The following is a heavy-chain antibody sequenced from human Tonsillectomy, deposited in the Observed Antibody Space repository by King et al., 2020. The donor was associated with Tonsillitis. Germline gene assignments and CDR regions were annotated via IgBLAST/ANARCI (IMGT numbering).Heavy chain of an antibody. CDR2: LSYDGRNK. Sequence: QLVQSGGGVVQPGRSLRLSCAASGFSFCNYALHWARQAPGRGLEWVAVLSYDGRNKYYADSVKGRFTISRDNFKNTLYLQMNSLGVEDTAVYYCARDRPPDQFPNAFYYYYYMDVWGKGTSVTVS. CDR3: ARDRPPDQFPNAFYYYYYMDV. D-gene: IGHD2-2*01. CDR1: GFSFCNYA. V-gene: IGHV3-30*04. J-gene: IGHJ6*03.